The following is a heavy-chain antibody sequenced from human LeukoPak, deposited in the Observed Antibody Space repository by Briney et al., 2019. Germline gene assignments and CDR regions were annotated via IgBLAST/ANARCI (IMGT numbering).Heavy chain of an antibody. Sequence: SETLSLTCTVSGGSISSSYYYWSWIRQPPGKGLEWIGYIYYSGSTNYNPSLKSRVTISVDTSKNQFSLKLSSVTAADTAVYYCARVLGYSYGYIDYWGQGTLVTVSS. CDR2: IYYSGST. J-gene: IGHJ4*02. V-gene: IGHV4-61*01. CDR1: GGSISSSYYY. D-gene: IGHD5-18*01. CDR3: ARVLGYSYGYIDY.